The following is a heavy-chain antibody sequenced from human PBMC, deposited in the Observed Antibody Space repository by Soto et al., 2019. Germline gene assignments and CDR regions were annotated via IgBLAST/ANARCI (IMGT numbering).Heavy chain of an antibody. J-gene: IGHJ4*02. Sequence: EVQLLESGGGLVQPGGSLRLSCAASGFTFSSYAMSWVRQSPGKGLEWVSAISGSGGSTYYADSVKGRFTISRVNSKNTLYLQMNSLRAEDTAVYYCANIGYYDSPTDYWGQGTLVTVSS. CDR2: ISGSGGST. V-gene: IGHV3-23*01. CDR3: ANIGYYDSPTDY. D-gene: IGHD3-22*01. CDR1: GFTFSSYA.